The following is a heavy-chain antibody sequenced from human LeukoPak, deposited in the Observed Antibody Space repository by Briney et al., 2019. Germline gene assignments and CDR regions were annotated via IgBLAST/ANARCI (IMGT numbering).Heavy chain of an antibody. CDR1: GFTFSSYW. Sequence: PGGSLRLSCAASGFTFSSYWMSWVRQAPGKGLEWVSSIGGSGGNTYYADSVKGRFTISRDNFKNTLYLQMNSLRAEDTAVYYCAKALGPGSNYLDYWGQGTLVTVSS. V-gene: IGHV3-23*01. CDR2: IGGSGGNT. CDR3: AKALGPGSNYLDY. J-gene: IGHJ4*02. D-gene: IGHD3-16*01.